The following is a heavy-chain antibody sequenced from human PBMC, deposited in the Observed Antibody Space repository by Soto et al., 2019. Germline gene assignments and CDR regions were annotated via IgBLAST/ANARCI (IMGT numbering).Heavy chain of an antibody. CDR2: ITRSGSTI. D-gene: IGHD3-10*01. Sequence: VGSLRLSCAASGFTFSSYEMKWVRQAPDKRLEWVSYITRSGSTIYYADSVKGRFTISRDNAKNSLYLQMNSLRAEDTAVYYCARVDSRGYYYGMDVWGQGTTVTVSS. CDR3: ARVDSRGYYYGMDV. J-gene: IGHJ6*02. CDR1: GFTFSSYE. V-gene: IGHV3-48*03.